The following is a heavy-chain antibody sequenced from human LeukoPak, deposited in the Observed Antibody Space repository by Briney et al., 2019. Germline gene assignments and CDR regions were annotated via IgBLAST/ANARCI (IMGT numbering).Heavy chain of an antibody. V-gene: IGHV4-39*01. CDR1: GASISNSAYY. J-gene: IGHJ5*02. D-gene: IGHD3-3*01. CDR2: VHYSGST. Sequence: SETLSLSCTISGASISNSAYYWLWIRQPPGEGLECIGTVHYSGSTFYNPSLKSRVNISVDTSKNQFSLQLSSVTAADTAVYYCARLFFVIDTWGQGTLVTVSS. CDR3: ARLFFVIDT.